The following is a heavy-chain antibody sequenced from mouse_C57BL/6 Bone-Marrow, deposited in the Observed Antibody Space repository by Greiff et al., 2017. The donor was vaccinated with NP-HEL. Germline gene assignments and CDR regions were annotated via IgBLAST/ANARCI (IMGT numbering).Heavy chain of an antibody. Sequence: VQVVESGAELARPGASVKLSCKASGYTFTSYGMSWVKQRTGQGLEWIGEIYPRSGNTYYNEKFKGKATLTADKSSSTAYMELRSLTSEDSAVYFCAREWYFYAMDYWGQGTSVTVSS. CDR3: AREWYFYAMDY. J-gene: IGHJ4*01. CDR2: IYPRSGNT. CDR1: GYTFTSYG. D-gene: IGHD1-3*01. V-gene: IGHV1-81*01.